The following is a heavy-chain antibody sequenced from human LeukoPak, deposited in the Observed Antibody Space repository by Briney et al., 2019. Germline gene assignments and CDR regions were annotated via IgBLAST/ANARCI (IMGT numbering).Heavy chain of an antibody. CDR1: GYTFTSYD. V-gene: IGHV1-8*01. J-gene: IGHJ6*03. D-gene: IGHD3-10*01. Sequence: ASVKLSCKSSGYTFTSYDINWVRQATGPGLEWMGWMNPNSGNTGYAQTFQSRVTMTRNTSISTAYMELRSLRSDDTAVYYCARSLWFGELLPSYYMDVWGKGTTVTVSS. CDR3: ARSLWFGELLPSYYMDV. CDR2: MNPNSGNT.